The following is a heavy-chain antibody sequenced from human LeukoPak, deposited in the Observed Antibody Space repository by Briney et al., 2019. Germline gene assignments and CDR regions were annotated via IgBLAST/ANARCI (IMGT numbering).Heavy chain of an antibody. D-gene: IGHD3-16*01. CDR2: IKTDGSST. CDR3: AREGAAAAADY. Sequence: GGSLRLSCAASGFIFKSHTMKWVRQGPGKGLVWVSRIKTDGSSTGYADSVKGRFTISRDNAKNTLYLQMNSLRAEDTAVYYCAREGAAAAADYWGQGILVTVSS. V-gene: IGHV3-74*01. J-gene: IGHJ4*02. CDR1: GFIFKSHT.